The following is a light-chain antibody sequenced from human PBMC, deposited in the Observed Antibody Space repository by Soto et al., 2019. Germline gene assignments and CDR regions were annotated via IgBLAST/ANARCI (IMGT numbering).Light chain of an antibody. J-gene: IGKJ5*01. CDR1: QGLGTN. CDR2: GAS. Sequence: EVVTTQSPATLSVSPGERATLSCRASQGLGTNLAWYQQKPGQAPRILIYGASTRATGIPARFSGSGSGTDFSLTISRLEPEDFAVYYCQQYDTSTRTFGQGTRLEIK. V-gene: IGKV3-15*01. CDR3: QQYDTSTRT.